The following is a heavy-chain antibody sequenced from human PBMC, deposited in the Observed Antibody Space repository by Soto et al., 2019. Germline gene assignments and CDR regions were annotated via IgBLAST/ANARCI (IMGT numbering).Heavy chain of an antibody. D-gene: IGHD2-15*01. J-gene: IGHJ6*02. V-gene: IGHV1-69*13. CDR3: ARAPLFCSGGSCDLRSYYYYGMDV. CDR2: IIPIFGTA. CDR1: GGTFSSYA. Sequence: SVKVSCKASGGTFSSYAISWVRQAPGQGLEWMGGIIPIFGTANYAQKFQGRVTITADESTSTAYMELSSLRSEDTAVYYCARAPLFCSGGSCDLRSYYYYGMDVWGQGTTVTVSS.